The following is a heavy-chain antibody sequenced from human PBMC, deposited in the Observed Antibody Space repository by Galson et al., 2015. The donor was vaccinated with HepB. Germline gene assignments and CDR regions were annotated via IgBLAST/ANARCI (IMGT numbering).Heavy chain of an antibody. J-gene: IGHJ4*02. Sequence: SLRLSCAASGFTFSSYSMNWVRQAPGKGLEWVSYISSSSSTIYYADSVKGRFTISRDNAKNSLYLQMNSLRAEDTAVYYCAREAMVRGVIHFDYWGQGTLVTVSS. CDR3: AREAMVRGVIHFDY. CDR1: GFTFSSYS. CDR2: ISSSSSTI. D-gene: IGHD3-10*01. V-gene: IGHV3-48*01.